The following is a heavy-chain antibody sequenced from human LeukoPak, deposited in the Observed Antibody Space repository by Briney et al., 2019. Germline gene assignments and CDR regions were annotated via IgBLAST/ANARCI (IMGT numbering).Heavy chain of an antibody. V-gene: IGHV3-30-3*01. CDR1: GFTFSSYT. CDR2: ISYDGSNK. Sequence: PGGSLRLSRAASGFTFSSYTMHWVRQAPGKGLEWVALISYDGSNKYYADSVRGRFTISRDNSKNTLYLQMNSLRAEDTAVYYCAREKARDTSGYYYGAFDIWGQGTMVTVSS. J-gene: IGHJ3*02. D-gene: IGHD3-22*01. CDR3: AREKARDTSGYYYGAFDI.